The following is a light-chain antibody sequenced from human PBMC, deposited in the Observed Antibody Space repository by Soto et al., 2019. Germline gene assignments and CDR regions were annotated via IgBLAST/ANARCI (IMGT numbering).Light chain of an antibody. Sequence: QSSPTQPPSPSGAPWQSVAISCTGTSSEIGSYDYVSWYQHHPGKAPKLMIYEVNKRPSGVPDRFSGSKSGNTASLTVSGLQAEDEADYYCSSYAGSNNFPYVFGTGTKVTVL. CDR1: SSEIGSYDY. CDR2: EVN. V-gene: IGLV2-8*01. J-gene: IGLJ1*01. CDR3: SSYAGSNNFPYV.